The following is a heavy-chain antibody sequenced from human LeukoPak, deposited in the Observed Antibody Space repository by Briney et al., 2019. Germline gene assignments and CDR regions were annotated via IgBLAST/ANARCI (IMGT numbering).Heavy chain of an antibody. CDR2: MDPKSGDT. Sequence: ASVKVSCKASGYTFTGYYLHWVRQAPGQGLEWMGWMDPKSGDTNYAQKFQGRVTMTRDTSITTAYMELRRLSSDDTSVYYCARTDSGGDYNFPYWGQGTLVTVSS. CDR1: GYTFTGYY. V-gene: IGHV1-2*02. CDR3: ARTDSGGDYNFPY. D-gene: IGHD3-10*01. J-gene: IGHJ4*02.